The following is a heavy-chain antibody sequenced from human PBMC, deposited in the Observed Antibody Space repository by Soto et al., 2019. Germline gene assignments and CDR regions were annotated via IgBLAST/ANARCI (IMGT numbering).Heavy chain of an antibody. Sequence: QVQLVQSGAEVKKPGSSVKVSCKASGGTFSSYAISWVRQAPGQGLEWMGGIIPIFGTANYAQKFQGRVTMTADESTSTAYMELSSLRSEDTAVYYCARRGYYDSSWTYYYYGMDVWGQGTTVTVSS. CDR2: IIPIFGTA. V-gene: IGHV1-69*12. J-gene: IGHJ6*02. CDR3: ARRGYYDSSWTYYYYGMDV. D-gene: IGHD3-22*01. CDR1: GGTFSSYA.